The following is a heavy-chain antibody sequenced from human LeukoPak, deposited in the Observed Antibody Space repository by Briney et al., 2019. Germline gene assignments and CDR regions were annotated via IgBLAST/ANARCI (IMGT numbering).Heavy chain of an antibody. D-gene: IGHD5-24*01. Sequence: GGTLGLSCAASGFTFSSYGMSWVRQAPGKGPEWVSAISGSGGSTYYADSVKGRFTISRDNSKNTLYLQMNSLRAEDTAVYYCAKDDEEYGYNNYNLYYVDYWGQGTLVTVSS. CDR2: ISGSGGST. J-gene: IGHJ4*02. V-gene: IGHV3-23*01. CDR1: GFTFSSYG. CDR3: AKDDEEYGYNNYNLYYVDY.